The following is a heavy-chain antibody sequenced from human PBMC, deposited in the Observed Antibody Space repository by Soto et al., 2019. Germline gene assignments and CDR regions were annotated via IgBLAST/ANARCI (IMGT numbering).Heavy chain of an antibody. D-gene: IGHD6-19*01. J-gene: IGHJ4*02. CDR1: GGSFSGYY. Sequence: PSETLSLTCAVYGGSFSGYYWSWIRQPPGKGLEWIGEINHSGSTNYNPSLKSRVTISVDTSKNQFSLKLSSVTAADTAVYYCAREPGYSSGWCPDFWGQGTLVTVSS. V-gene: IGHV4-34*01. CDR2: INHSGST. CDR3: AREPGYSSGWCPDF.